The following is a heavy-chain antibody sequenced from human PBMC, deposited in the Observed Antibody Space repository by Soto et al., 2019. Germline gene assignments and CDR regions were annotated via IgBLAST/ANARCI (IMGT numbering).Heavy chain of an antibody. CDR1: GFTFSSYA. D-gene: IGHD2-2*01. V-gene: IGHV3-23*01. J-gene: IGHJ6*03. Sequence: GGSLRLSCAASGFTFSSYAMSWVRQAPGKGLEWVSAISGSGGSTYYADSVKGRFTISRDNSKNTLYLQMNSLRAEDTAVYYCAKAVSLYQLLLEYYYYMDVWGKGTTVTVSS. CDR3: AKAVSLYQLLLEYYYYMDV. CDR2: ISGSGGST.